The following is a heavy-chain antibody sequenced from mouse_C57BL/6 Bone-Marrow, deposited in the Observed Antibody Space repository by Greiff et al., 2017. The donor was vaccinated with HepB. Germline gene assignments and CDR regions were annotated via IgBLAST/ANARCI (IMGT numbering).Heavy chain of an antibody. J-gene: IGHJ2*01. CDR1: GYTFTDYY. CDR2: INPYNGGT. V-gene: IGHV1-19*01. CDR3: ARYIYYDYEGDY. Sequence: EVQLQQSGPVLVKPGASVKMSCKASGYTFTDYYMNWVKQSHGKSLEWIGVINPYNGGTSYNQKFKGKATLTVDKSSSTAYMELNSLTSEDSAVYYCARYIYYDYEGDYWGQGTTLTVSS. D-gene: IGHD2-4*01.